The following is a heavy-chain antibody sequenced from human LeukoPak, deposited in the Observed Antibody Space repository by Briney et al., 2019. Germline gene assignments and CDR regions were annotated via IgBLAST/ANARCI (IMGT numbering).Heavy chain of an antibody. CDR3: ARIGYCSSTSCHDY. Sequence: ASVKVSCKASGYTFTSYDINWVRQATGQGLERMGWMNPNSGNTGYAQKFQGRVTMTRNTSISTAYMELSSLRSEDTAVYYCARIGYCSSTSCHDYWGQGTLVTVSS. V-gene: IGHV1-8*01. D-gene: IGHD2-2*01. CDR2: MNPNSGNT. J-gene: IGHJ4*02. CDR1: GYTFTSYD.